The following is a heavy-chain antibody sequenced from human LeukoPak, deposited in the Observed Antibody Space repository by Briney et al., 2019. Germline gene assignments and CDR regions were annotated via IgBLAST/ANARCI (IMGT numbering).Heavy chain of an antibody. Sequence: SVKVSCKASGGTFSSYAISWVRQAPGQGLEWMGGIIPIFGTANYAQKFQGRVTITADESTSTAYMELSSLRSEDTAVYYCAEGRDGYNLNYYYMDVWGKGTTVTISS. CDR2: IIPIFGTA. CDR3: AEGRDGYNLNYYYMDV. D-gene: IGHD5-24*01. V-gene: IGHV1-69*01. CDR1: GGTFSSYA. J-gene: IGHJ6*03.